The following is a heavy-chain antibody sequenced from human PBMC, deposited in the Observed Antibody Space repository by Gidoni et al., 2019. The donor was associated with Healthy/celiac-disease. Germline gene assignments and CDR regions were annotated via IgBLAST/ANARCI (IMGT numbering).Heavy chain of an antibody. CDR2: ISWNSGSI. Sequence: EVYLVESGGGLVQPGRSLRLSCAASGFTFDDYAMHWVRQAPGKGLEGVSGISWNSGSIGYADSVKGRFTISRDNAKNSLYLQMNSLRAEDTALYYCAKGLTDRAAQLSYYYYYGMDVWGQGTTVTVSS. J-gene: IGHJ6*02. CDR3: AKGLTDRAAQLSYYYYYGMDV. V-gene: IGHV3-9*01. D-gene: IGHD6-13*01. CDR1: GFTFDDYA.